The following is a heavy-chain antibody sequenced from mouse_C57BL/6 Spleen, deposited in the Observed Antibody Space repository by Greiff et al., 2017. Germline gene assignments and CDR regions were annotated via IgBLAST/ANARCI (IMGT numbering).Heavy chain of an antibody. Sequence: EVQLQESGPGLVKPSQSLSLTCSVTGYSITSGYYWNWIRQFPGNKLEWMGYISYDGSNNYNPSLKNRISITRDTSKNQFFLKLNSVTTEDTATYYCAREGDYGYDDYAMDYWGQGTSVTVSS. CDR2: ISYDGSN. CDR3: AREGDYGYDDYAMDY. V-gene: IGHV3-6*01. J-gene: IGHJ4*01. D-gene: IGHD2-2*01. CDR1: GYSITSGYY.